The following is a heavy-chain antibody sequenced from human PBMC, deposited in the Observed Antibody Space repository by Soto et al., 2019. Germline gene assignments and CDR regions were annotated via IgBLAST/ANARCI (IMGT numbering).Heavy chain of an antibody. CDR1: GFTFSSYG. D-gene: IGHD3-22*01. J-gene: IGHJ4*02. CDR2: ISYDGSNK. Sequence: GGSLRLSCAASGFTFSSYGMHWVRQAPGKGLEWVAVISYDGSNKYYADSVKGRFTISRDNSKDTLYLQMNSLRAEDTAVYYCAKDLGYYYDSSGSFDYWGQGTLVTVSS. V-gene: IGHV3-30*18. CDR3: AKDLGYYYDSSGSFDY.